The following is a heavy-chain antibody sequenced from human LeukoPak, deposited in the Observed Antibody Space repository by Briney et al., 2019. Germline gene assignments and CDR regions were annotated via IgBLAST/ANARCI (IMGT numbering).Heavy chain of an antibody. CDR1: GFTFSSYA. CDR2: TSGSGGST. V-gene: IGHV3-23*01. J-gene: IGHJ4*02. Sequence: PGGSLRLSCAASGFTFSSYAMSWVRQAPGKGLEWVSGTSGSGGSTYYAGSVKGRFTISRDNSKNTVFLQMNSLRAEDTAVYYCMRDSAFWGQGTLVTVSS. CDR3: MRDSAF.